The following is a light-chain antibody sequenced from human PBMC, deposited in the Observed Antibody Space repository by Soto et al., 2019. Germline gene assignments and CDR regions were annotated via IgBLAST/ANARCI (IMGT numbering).Light chain of an antibody. CDR1: QSVSSN. Sequence: EIVMTQSPATLSVSPGERATLSCRASQSVSSNLAWYQQKPGQAPRLLIYGASIRATGIPARFSGSGSGTEFTLTISSLQSEDFAVYYCQQRSNWPPTFGQGTRLEI. CDR2: GAS. V-gene: IGKV3-15*01. J-gene: IGKJ5*01. CDR3: QQRSNWPPT.